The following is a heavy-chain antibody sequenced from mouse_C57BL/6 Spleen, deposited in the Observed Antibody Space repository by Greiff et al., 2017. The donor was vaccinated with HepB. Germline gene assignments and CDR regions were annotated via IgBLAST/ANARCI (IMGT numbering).Heavy chain of an antibody. CDR3: ARRDTGVAEWYFDV. J-gene: IGHJ1*03. D-gene: IGHD1-1*01. CDR2: IDPSDSET. V-gene: IGHV1-52*01. Sequence: QVQLQQPGAELVRPGSSVKLSCKASGYTFTSYWMHWVKQRPIQGLEWIGNIDPSDSETHYNQKFKDKATLTVDKSSSTAYMQLSSLTSEDSAVYYCARRDTGVAEWYFDVWGTGTTVTVSS. CDR1: GYTFTSYW.